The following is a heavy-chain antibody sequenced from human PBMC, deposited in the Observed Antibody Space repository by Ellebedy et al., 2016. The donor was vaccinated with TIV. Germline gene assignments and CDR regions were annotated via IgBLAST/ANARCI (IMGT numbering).Heavy chain of an antibody. J-gene: IGHJ6*02. Sequence: PGGSLRLSCTVSDGSISTYYWSWIRQPPGKGLEWIGSVYHRGDTKYSPSLKSRVTMSVDTSKRQISLKLISVSAADTAVYYCARGPTDTAKYSYYGMDVWGQGTTVIVSS. D-gene: IGHD5-18*01. CDR3: ARGPTDTAKYSYYGMDV. V-gene: IGHV4-59*01. CDR1: DGSISTYY. CDR2: VYHRGDT.